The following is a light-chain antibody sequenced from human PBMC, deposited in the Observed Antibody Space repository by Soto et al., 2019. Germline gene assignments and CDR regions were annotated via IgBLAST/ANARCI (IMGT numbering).Light chain of an antibody. CDR2: AAS. CDR1: QNIKNY. V-gene: IGKV1-39*01. CDR3: QQSYSTRLT. Sequence: DIQMTQYPFSLSASVGDRVTISCRPSQNIKNYLNWYQQRPGKAPKLLIFAASTLQSGVPSRFSGSGSGTDFTLTISSLQPEDFATYYWQQSYSTRLTFGGGTKVEI. J-gene: IGKJ4*01.